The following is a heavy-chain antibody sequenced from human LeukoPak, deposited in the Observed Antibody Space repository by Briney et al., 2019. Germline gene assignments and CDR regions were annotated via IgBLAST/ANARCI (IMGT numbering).Heavy chain of an antibody. CDR1: GDSSSIYY. CDR2: IHTSGST. D-gene: IGHD3-10*01. Sequence: SETLSLTCTVSGDSSSIYYWSWFRQPPGKGLEWLGYIHTSGSTTYNPSLRGRVAISLDTSKNQFSLRLSSATAADTAVYYCARGRTYYYGSGSPTRPYFDYWGQGTLVTVSS. V-gene: IGHV4-4*09. J-gene: IGHJ4*02. CDR3: ARGRTYYYGSGSPTRPYFDY.